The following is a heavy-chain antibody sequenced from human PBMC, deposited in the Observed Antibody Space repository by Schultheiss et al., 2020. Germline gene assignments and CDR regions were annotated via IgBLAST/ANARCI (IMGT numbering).Heavy chain of an antibody. CDR3: ARVPQGDWGPFDY. Sequence: SETLSLTCTVSGYSISSGYYWSWIRQPPGKGLEWIGYIYYSGSTNYNPSLKSRVTISVDTSKNQFSLKLSSVTAADTAVYYCARVPQGDWGPFDYWGQGTLVTVSS. J-gene: IGHJ4*02. D-gene: IGHD3-16*01. CDR2: IYYSGST. V-gene: IGHV4-38-2*02. CDR1: GYSISSGYY.